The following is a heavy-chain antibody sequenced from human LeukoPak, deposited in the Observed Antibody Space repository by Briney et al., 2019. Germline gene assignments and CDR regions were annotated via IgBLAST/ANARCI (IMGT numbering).Heavy chain of an antibody. Sequence: PSQTLSLTCTVSGGSISSSSYYWGWIRQPPGKGLEWIGSIYYSGSTYYNPSLKSRVTISVDTSKNQFSLKLSSVTAADTAVYYCAGGYYYGSGSPFDYWGQGTLVTVSS. J-gene: IGHJ4*02. CDR3: AGGYYYGSGSPFDY. CDR2: IYYSGST. D-gene: IGHD3-10*01. V-gene: IGHV4-39*07. CDR1: GGSISSSSYY.